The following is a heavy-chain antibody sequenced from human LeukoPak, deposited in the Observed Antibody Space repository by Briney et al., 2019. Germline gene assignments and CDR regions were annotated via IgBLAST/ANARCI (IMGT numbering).Heavy chain of an antibody. CDR3: ARGQLTDDLDY. CDR1: GYTFTANN. V-gene: IGHV1-2*02. CDR2: ISPNSGDT. J-gene: IGHJ4*02. Sequence: ASVNVSCKASGYTFTANNFHWVRQAPGEGLEWMGWISPNSGDTDYAQRFQGRVTMTRDTSISTAYMELRSLRADDTAVYYCARGQLTDDLDYWGQGTLVTVSS. D-gene: IGHD1-14*01.